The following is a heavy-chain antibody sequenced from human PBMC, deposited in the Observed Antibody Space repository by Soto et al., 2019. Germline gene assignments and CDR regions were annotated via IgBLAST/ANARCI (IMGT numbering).Heavy chain of an antibody. V-gene: IGHV1-2*04. Sequence: ASVKVSCKASGYTFTGYYMHWVRQAPGQGLEWMGWINPNSGGTNYAQKFQGWVTMTRDTSISTAYMELSRLRSDDTAVYYCARERSYYYDSSGYPVNAFDIWGQGTMVIVS. D-gene: IGHD3-22*01. CDR1: GYTFTGYY. CDR3: ARERSYYYDSSGYPVNAFDI. CDR2: INPNSGGT. J-gene: IGHJ3*02.